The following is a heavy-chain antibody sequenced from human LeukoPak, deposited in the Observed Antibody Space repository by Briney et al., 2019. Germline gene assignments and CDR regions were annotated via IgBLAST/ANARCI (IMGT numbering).Heavy chain of an antibody. Sequence: PGGSLRLSCAASGLTFSSYAMNWVRQAPGKGPEWVSAISGRGDSTYYADSVKGQFTISRDNSKNTLYLQINTLRAEDTAVYYCAKDPGGFVVTPIRYFQHWGQGILVTVSS. V-gene: IGHV3-23*01. CDR3: AKDPGGFVVTPIRYFQH. CDR2: ISGRGDST. J-gene: IGHJ1*01. D-gene: IGHD2-15*01. CDR1: GLTFSSYA.